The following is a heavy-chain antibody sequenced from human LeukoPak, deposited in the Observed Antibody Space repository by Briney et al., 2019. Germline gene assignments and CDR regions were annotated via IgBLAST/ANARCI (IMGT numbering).Heavy chain of an antibody. J-gene: IGHJ4*02. CDR1: GFTFSSYA. Sequence: GRSLRLSCAASGFTFSSYAMHWVRQAPGKGLEWVAVISYDGSNKYYADSVKGRFTISRDNSKNTLYLQMNSLRAEDTAVYYCASLQSPEDGWGRGKYFDYWGQGTLVTVSS. V-gene: IGHV3-30-3*01. D-gene: IGHD5-24*01. CDR3: ASLQSPEDGWGRGKYFDY. CDR2: ISYDGSNK.